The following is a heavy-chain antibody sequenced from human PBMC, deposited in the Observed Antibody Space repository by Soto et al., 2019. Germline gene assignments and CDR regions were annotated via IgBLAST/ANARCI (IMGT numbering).Heavy chain of an antibody. J-gene: IGHJ6*02. CDR2: LYHIGST. V-gene: IGHV4-38-2*01. D-gene: IGHD2-2*01. CDR1: GXSLSSGNY. Sequence: XTLSLPCAVSGXSLSSGNYWAWILQPPVRGLEWIWSLYHIGSTHYNTSLKSRVTISVDTSNNHFSLELSSVTAADTAIYYCRSSTSCYDESCVDVWGQGTMGTVSS. CDR3: RSSTSCYDESCVDV.